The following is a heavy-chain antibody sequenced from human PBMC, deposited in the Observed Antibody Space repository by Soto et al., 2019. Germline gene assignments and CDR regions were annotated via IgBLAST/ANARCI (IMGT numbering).Heavy chain of an antibody. J-gene: IGHJ4*02. CDR1: GGSFSGYY. CDR2: INHSGST. CDR3: ERFAAADGFLSF. Sequence: SETLSLTCAVYGGSFSGYYWSWIRQPPGKGLEWIGEINHSGSTNYSPSLKSRVTISVDTSKNQFSLKLSSVTAADTAVYYCERFAAADGFLSFWGQGTLVTVSS. D-gene: IGHD6-13*01. V-gene: IGHV4-34*01.